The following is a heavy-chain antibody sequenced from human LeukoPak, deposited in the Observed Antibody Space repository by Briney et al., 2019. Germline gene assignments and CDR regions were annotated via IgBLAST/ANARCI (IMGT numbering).Heavy chain of an antibody. Sequence: GGSMRLSCAVSGFTFSSYSMNWVRQAPGKGLEWVSYISSSSSTIYYADSVKGRFTISRDNAKNSLYFQMNSLRDEDTAVYYCASLGCSSTSCYNYWGQGTLVTVSS. CDR1: GFTFSSYS. V-gene: IGHV3-48*02. D-gene: IGHD2-2*02. CDR2: ISSSSSTI. J-gene: IGHJ4*02. CDR3: ASLGCSSTSCYNY.